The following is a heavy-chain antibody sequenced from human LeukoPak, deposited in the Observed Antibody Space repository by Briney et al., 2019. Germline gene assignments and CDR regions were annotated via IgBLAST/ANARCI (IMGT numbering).Heavy chain of an antibody. CDR3: TKLWLGGFDI. CDR2: IKTKAEGETT. J-gene: IGHJ3*02. V-gene: IGHV3-15*01. Sequence: GGSLDLSCAASGFTFSNTWMTWVRRAPGKGREWVGRIKTKAEGETTDFAAPVKGRFTISRDDSKTTLYLHMNSLKTEDTAVYFCTKLWLGGFDIWGQGTMVTVSS. D-gene: IGHD3-10*01. CDR1: GFTFSNTW.